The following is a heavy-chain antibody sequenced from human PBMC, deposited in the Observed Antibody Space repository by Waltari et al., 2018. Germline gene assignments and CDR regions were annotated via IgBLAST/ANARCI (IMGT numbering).Heavy chain of an antibody. CDR3: TTSYSSSSRYYYYGMDV. CDR2: IKSKTDGGTT. V-gene: IGHV3-15*01. D-gene: IGHD6-6*01. J-gene: IGHJ6*02. CDR1: GFTFSTAW. Sequence: EVQLVESGGGLVKPGGSLRLSWAASGFTFSTAWMSWVRQARGKGLEWVGRIKSKTDGGTTDYAAPVKGRFTISRDDSKNTLYLQMNSLKTEDTAVYYCTTSYSSSSRYYYYGMDVWGQGTTVTVSS.